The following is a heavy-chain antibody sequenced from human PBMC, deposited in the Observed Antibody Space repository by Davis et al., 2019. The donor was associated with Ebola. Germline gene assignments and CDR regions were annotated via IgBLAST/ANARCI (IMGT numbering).Heavy chain of an antibody. J-gene: IGHJ5*02. CDR2: IYYRGTS. Sequence: GSLRLSFGVPGGSVRTYYWSWIRQPPGKGLEFIGYIYYRGTSNYNPSLKSRVTISVDTSNNQFSLRLTSVTAADTAVYYCARLGSLNWFDPWGQGTLVTVSS. D-gene: IGHD5-12*01. V-gene: IGHV4-59*08. CDR3: ARLGSLNWFDP. CDR1: GGSVRTYY.